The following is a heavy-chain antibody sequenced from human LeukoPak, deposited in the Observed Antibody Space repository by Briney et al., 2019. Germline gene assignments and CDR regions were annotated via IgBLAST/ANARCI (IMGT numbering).Heavy chain of an antibody. Sequence: PGGSLRLSCAASGFTFSSYAMHWVRQAPGKGLEWVAVISYDGSNKYYADSVKGRFTISRDNSKNTLYLQMNSLRAEDTAVYYCAKSALIAVAGPGYYYYGMDVWGQGTTVTVSS. D-gene: IGHD6-19*01. J-gene: IGHJ6*02. CDR2: ISYDGSNK. CDR3: AKSALIAVAGPGYYYYGMDV. V-gene: IGHV3-30-3*02. CDR1: GFTFSSYA.